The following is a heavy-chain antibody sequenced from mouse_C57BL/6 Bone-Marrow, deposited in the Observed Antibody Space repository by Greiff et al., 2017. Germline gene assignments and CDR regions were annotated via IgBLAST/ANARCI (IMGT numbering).Heavy chain of an antibody. Sequence: VKLQESGPGLVAPSQSLSITCTVSGFSLTSYGVDWVRQSPGKGLEWLGVIWGVGSTNYNSALKSRLSISKDNSKGYVSLKMNSLQTDDTAMYYCASSYCGSRWWFAYWGQGTLVTVSA. D-gene: IGHD1-1*01. CDR1: GFSLTSYG. CDR3: ASSYCGSRWWFAY. V-gene: IGHV2-6*01. CDR2: IWGVGST. J-gene: IGHJ3*01.